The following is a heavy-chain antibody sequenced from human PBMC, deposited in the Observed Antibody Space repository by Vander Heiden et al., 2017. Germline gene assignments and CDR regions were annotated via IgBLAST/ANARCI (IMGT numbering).Heavy chain of an antibody. J-gene: IGHJ4*02. CDR2: MSYDGGDK. CDR3: AKDRYPRAPMRVVVRTVLEY. D-gene: IGHD3-22*01. V-gene: IGHV3-30*18. Sequence: QEHLVESGGGVVQPGRSLRLSCAASAFTFGSYAMHWVRQGQGKGLEWVAVMSYDGGDKYYADSVKGRFTISRDNSKNTLYLQMNSLRAEDTAVYYCAKDRYPRAPMRVVVRTVLEYWGQGTLVTVSS. CDR1: AFTFGSYA.